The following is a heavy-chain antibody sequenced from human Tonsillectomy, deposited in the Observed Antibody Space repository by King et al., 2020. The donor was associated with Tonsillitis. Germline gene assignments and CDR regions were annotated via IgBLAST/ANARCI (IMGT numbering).Heavy chain of an antibody. J-gene: IGHJ6*03. Sequence: VQLVESGGGLVQPGGSLRLSCAASGFTFSSYWMHWVRQAPGKGLVWVSLINSDESSTTYADSVKGRFTISRDNAKNTLYRQMNSLRAEDTAVYYCARGIAAAGYMDVWGKGTTVTVSS. D-gene: IGHD6-13*01. CDR1: GFTFSSYW. CDR2: INSDESST. V-gene: IGHV3-74*01. CDR3: ARGIAAAGYMDV.